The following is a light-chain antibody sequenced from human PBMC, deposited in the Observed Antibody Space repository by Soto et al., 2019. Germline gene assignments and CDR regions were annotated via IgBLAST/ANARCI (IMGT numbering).Light chain of an antibody. CDR3: QQYGSSRWT. CDR2: GAS. Sequence: EIVLTQSPGTLSLSPGERDTNSCRAIQSVSSSYLAWYQQNRGQAPRLLIYGASSRAPGIPDRFGGSGSGTDFTLTISRLEPEDFAVYYCQQYGSSRWTFGQGTKVDIK. CDR1: QSVSSSY. V-gene: IGKV3-20*01. J-gene: IGKJ1*01.